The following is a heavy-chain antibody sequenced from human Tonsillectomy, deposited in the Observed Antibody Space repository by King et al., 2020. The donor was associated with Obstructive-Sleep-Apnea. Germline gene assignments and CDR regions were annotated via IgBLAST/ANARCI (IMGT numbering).Heavy chain of an antibody. V-gene: IGHV3-30*04. CDR1: GFTFSTYA. CDR3: ARDKEHKGYFYYGMDV. CDR2: ISYDGSDK. Sequence: VQLVESGGGGVQPGRSLRLSCAASGFTFSTYAIHWVRQAPGKGLEWVAVISYDGSDKYYADSVKGRFTISRDNSKNPLYLQMNTLREDDTAVYYCARDKEHKGYFYYGMDVWGQGTTVTVSS. D-gene: IGHD2-21*01. J-gene: IGHJ6*01.